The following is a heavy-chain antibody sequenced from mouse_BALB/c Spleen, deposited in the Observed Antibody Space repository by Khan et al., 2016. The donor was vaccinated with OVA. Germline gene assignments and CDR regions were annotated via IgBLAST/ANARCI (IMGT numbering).Heavy chain of an antibody. J-gene: IGHJ4*01. Sequence: EVQLLESGPGLVKPSQSLSLTCTVTGYSITSDYVRNWIRQFPGNKLEWMGYINGSGSNSYNPSLKSRITITRDTSKKQFFLQLNSVTTEDTAMYYCARWGCYVPYYAMDYWGQGTTVTVSS. CDR1: GYSITSDYV. CDR2: INGSGSN. D-gene: IGHD1-1*02. CDR3: ARWGCYVPYYAMDY. V-gene: IGHV3-2*02.